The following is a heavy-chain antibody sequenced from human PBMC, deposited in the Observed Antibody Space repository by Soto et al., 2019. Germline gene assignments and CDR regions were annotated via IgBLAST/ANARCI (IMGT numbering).Heavy chain of an antibody. CDR2: IYYSGST. D-gene: IGHD4-17*01. CDR3: ARELRGYYYRMDV. CDR1: GGSISSGDYY. J-gene: IGHJ6*02. V-gene: IGHV4-30-4*01. Sequence: SETLSLTCTVSGGSISSGDYYWSWIRQPPGKGLEWIGYIYYSGSTYYNPSLKSRVTISVDTSKNQFSLKLSSVTAADTAVYYCARELRGYYYRMDVWGQGTTVTVSS.